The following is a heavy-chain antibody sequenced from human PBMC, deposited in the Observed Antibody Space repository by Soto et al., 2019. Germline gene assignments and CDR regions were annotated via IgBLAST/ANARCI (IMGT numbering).Heavy chain of an antibody. V-gene: IGHV3-21*01. D-gene: IGHD3-3*01. CDR2: ISSSSSYI. J-gene: IGHJ3*02. CDR3: ARDLSSRDFWSGYYRTNAFDI. Sequence: EVQLVESGGGLVKPGGSLRLSCAASGFTFSSYSMNWVRQAPGKGLEWVSSISSSSSYIYYADSVKGRFTISRDNAKNSLYLQMNSLRAEDTAVYYCARDLSSRDFWSGYYRTNAFDIWGQGTMVTVSS. CDR1: GFTFSSYS.